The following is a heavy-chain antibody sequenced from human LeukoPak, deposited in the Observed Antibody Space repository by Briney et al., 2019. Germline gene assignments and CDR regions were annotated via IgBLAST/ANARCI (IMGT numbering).Heavy chain of an antibody. CDR3: AAVVEMATIWGFDY. CDR2: IIPILGIA. CDR1: GGTFSSYT. V-gene: IGHV1-69*02. J-gene: IGHJ4*02. D-gene: IGHD5-24*01. Sequence: SVKVSCKASGGTFSSYTISWVRQAPGQGLEWMGRIIPILGIANYAQKFQGRVTTTADKSTSTAYMELSSLRSEDTAVYYCAAVVEMATIWGFDYWGQGTLVTVSS.